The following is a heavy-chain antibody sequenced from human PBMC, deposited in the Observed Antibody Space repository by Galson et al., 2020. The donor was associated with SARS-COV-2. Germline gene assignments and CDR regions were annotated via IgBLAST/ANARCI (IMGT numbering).Heavy chain of an antibody. V-gene: IGHV4-30-4*01. Sequence: SETLSLTCTVSGGSLSSGDYYWSWLRQPPGKGLEWIGYIYYSGSASYNPSLKSRVTISVDTSKNQFSLKLSSVTAADTAVYYCARADGSQTFKSDCWGQGTLVTVSS. J-gene: IGHJ4*02. CDR2: IYYSGSA. CDR1: GGSLSSGDYY. D-gene: IGHD3-10*01. CDR3: ARADGSQTFKSDC.